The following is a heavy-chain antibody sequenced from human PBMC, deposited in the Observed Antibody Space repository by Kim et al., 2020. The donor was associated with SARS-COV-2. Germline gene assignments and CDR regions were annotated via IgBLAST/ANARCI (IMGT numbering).Heavy chain of an antibody. V-gene: IGHV3-74*01. CDR2: INSDGSST. CDR3: ARAYSSSWYDY. CDR1: GFTFSSYW. J-gene: IGHJ4*02. Sequence: GGSLRLSCAASGFTFSSYWMHWVRQAPGKGLVWVSRINSDGSSTSYADSVKGRFTISRDNAKNTLYLQMNSLRAEDTAVYYCARAYSSSWYDYWGQGTLVTVSS. D-gene: IGHD6-13*01.